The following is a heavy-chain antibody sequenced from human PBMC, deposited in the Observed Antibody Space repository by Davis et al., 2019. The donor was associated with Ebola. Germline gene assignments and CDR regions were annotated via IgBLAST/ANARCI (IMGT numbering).Heavy chain of an antibody. J-gene: IGHJ6*02. CDR1: GFTFSSYS. V-gene: IGHV3-21*01. CDR2: ISSSSSYI. Sequence: PGGSLRLSCAASGFTFSSYSMNWVRQAPGKGLEWVSSISSSSSYIYYADSVKGRFTISRDNAKNSLYLQMNSLRAEDTAVYYCARLYDYVWGSYRFPPEGMDVWGQGTTVTVSS. CDR3: ARLYDYVWGSYRFPPEGMDV. D-gene: IGHD3-16*02.